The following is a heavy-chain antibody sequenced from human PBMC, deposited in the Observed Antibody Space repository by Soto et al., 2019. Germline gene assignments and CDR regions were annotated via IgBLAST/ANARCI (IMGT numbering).Heavy chain of an antibody. Sequence: HPGGSLRLSCAASGFSFSTYGMHWVRQAPGKGLEWVAFISNDGSNKYYADSVKGRFIISRDNSKNTLYLQMNSLRAEDTAVYYCAKGFRKDWGFDSWGLGTLVTVSS. CDR2: ISNDGSNK. D-gene: IGHD7-27*01. CDR3: AKGFRKDWGFDS. J-gene: IGHJ4*02. CDR1: GFSFSTYG. V-gene: IGHV3-30*18.